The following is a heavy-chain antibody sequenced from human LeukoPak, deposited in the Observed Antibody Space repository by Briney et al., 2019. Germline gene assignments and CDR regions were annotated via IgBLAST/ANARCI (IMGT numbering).Heavy chain of an antibody. D-gene: IGHD6-13*01. CDR2: IFPGDSDT. J-gene: IGHJ3*02. Sequence: GESLKISCKGSGYSFTTYWSGWVRQMPGQGLEWMAIIFPGDSDTRYSPSCRDQLTISAHPTISTPYLQWRSLKASDTAMYYCARPNLMAASSNDAFDIWGQGTMVTVSS. CDR1: GYSFTTYW. V-gene: IGHV5-51*01. CDR3: ARPNLMAASSNDAFDI.